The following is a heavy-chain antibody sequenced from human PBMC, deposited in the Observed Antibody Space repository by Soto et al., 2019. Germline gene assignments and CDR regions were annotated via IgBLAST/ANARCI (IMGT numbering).Heavy chain of an antibody. Sequence: EVQLVESGGGLVQPGGSLRLSCAASGFPFSSYGMSWVRQAPGKGLEGVANIKEDGREKYYVDSVKGRFTISRDNAKNSLYLEMNSLRVEDTAVYYCASRRDFDCWGQGTLVTVSS. CDR1: GFPFSSYG. V-gene: IGHV3-7*01. J-gene: IGHJ4*02. CDR3: ASRRDFDC. CDR2: IKEDGREK.